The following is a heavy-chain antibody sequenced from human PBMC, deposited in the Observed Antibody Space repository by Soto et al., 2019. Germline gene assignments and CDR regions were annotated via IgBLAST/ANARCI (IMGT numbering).Heavy chain of an antibody. CDR2: IYYSGST. D-gene: IGHD5-12*01. CDR3: ASCGIEMATICDY. V-gene: IGHV4-59*01. CDR1: GGSNRSYY. J-gene: IGHJ4*02. Sequence: QVQLQESGPGLVKPSETLSLTCSVSGGSNRSYYWSWIRQPPGKGLEWIGYIYYSGSTNYNPSLKSRVTISVDTSKNQFSLKLSSVTAADTAVYYCASCGIEMATICDYWGQGILVTVSS.